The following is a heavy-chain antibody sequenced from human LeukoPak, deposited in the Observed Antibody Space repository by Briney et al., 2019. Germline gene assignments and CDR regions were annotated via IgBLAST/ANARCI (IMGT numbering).Heavy chain of an antibody. CDR1: GCSFTSYW. CDR2: IVPSDSCT. J-gene: IGHJ4*02. Sequence: GESLRISCKGAGCSFTSYWISWVRQMPGKGLVWGGRIVPSDSCTNYSPSFQGHVTISADKSMSHSSLHWNSLTASDTAMYYCASDTHSSGGHGNYWGQGTLVTVSS. V-gene: IGHV5-10-1*01. D-gene: IGHD6-19*01. CDR3: ASDTHSSGGHGNY.